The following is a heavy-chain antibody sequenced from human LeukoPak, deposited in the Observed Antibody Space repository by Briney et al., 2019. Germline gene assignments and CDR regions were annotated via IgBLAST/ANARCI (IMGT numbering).Heavy chain of an antibody. D-gene: IGHD3-22*01. V-gene: IGHV3-53*01. J-gene: IGHJ3*02. CDR1: GFTVSSNY. CDR3: ARDGYYYDISGYYAFDI. Sequence: PGGSLRLSCAASGFTVSSNYMSWVRQAPGKGLEWVSIIYSGGNTDYADSVEGRFTISRDNSKNTLYLQMNGLRAEDTAVYYCARDGYYYDISGYYAFDIWGQGTMVTVSS. CDR2: IYSGGNT.